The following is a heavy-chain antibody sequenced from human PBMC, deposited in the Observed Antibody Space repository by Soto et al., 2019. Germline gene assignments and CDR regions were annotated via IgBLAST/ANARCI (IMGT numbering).Heavy chain of an antibody. D-gene: IGHD2-2*02. CDR1: GYTFTSYA. Sequence: QVQLVQSGAEVRTPGASVKGSCKASGYTFTSYAMHWVRQAPGQRLEWMGWINAGNGNTKYSQKFQGRVTITRDTSASTAYMELSSLRSEDTAVYYCARSLQIVPAAIAYWGQGTLVTVSS. V-gene: IGHV1-3*01. J-gene: IGHJ4*02. CDR2: INAGNGNT. CDR3: ARSLQIVPAAIAY.